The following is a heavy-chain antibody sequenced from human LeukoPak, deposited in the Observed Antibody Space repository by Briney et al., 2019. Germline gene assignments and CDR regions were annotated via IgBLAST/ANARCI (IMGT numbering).Heavy chain of an antibody. CDR2: IYSGGST. CDR3: ATRDNYDFWSGYMTNYYYYYYMDV. CDR1: GFTVGSNY. V-gene: IGHV3-66*02. J-gene: IGHJ6*03. Sequence: PGRSLRLSCAASGFTVGSNYMSWVRQAPGKGLEWVSVIYSGGSTYYADSVKGRFTISRDNSKNTLYLQMNSLRAEDTAVYYCATRDNYDFWSGYMTNYYYYYYMDVWGIGTTVTVSS. D-gene: IGHD3-3*01.